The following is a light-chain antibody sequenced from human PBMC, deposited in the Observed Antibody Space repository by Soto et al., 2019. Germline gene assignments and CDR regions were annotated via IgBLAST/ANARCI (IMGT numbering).Light chain of an antibody. CDR2: DAT. CDR1: PSVGSD. V-gene: IGKV3-11*01. Sequence: EIVWAQSPGTLSLSPGERATLYCRASPSVGSDLAWFPPKTCQAPRLLIYDATNRATGIPARFNGSVSGTDSNLTIRRLEPEDCAVYDGQQRRSWTRAFCRGTKVDI. J-gene: IGKJ1*01. CDR3: QQRRSWTRA.